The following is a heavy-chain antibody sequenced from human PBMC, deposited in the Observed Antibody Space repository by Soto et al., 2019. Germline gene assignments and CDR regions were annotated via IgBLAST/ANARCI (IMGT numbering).Heavy chain of an antibody. D-gene: IGHD2-21*01. CDR2: IIPIQGTA. J-gene: IGHJ6*03. CDR3: AKSLLFVDHAYMDV. CDR1: GGSFISYS. Sequence: QVQLVQSGAEMKKPGSSVKVSCEASGGSFISYSFTWVRQAPGQGLEWMGRIIPIQGTASYALKFQDRVTITADRSTKTVYMELRSLRPEDTALYFCAKSLLFVDHAYMDVWGKGTTVTVSS. V-gene: IGHV1-69*08.